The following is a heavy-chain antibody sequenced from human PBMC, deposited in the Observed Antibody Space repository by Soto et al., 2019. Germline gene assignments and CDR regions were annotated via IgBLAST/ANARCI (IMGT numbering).Heavy chain of an antibody. V-gene: IGHV5-51*01. CDR2: IYPGDSDT. Sequence: AESLKISCKGSGYSFTSYWIGCVRQIPGKGLEWMGIIYPGDSDTRYSPSFQGQVTISADKSISTAYLQWSSLKASDTDMYYCARHHGPITMVRGVIPDKYYFDYWGQGTLVTVSS. D-gene: IGHD3-10*01. CDR1: GYSFTSYW. CDR3: ARHHGPITMVRGVIPDKYYFDY. J-gene: IGHJ4*02.